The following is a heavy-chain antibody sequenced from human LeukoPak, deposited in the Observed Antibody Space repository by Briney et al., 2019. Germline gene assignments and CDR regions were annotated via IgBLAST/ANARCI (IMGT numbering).Heavy chain of an antibody. D-gene: IGHD1-7*01. Sequence: PGGSLRLSCAASGFTFSSYAMSWVRQAPGKGLEWVSAISGSGGSTYYADSVKGRFTISRDNSKNTLYLQMNSLRAEDTAVYYCAKSELGPDYYYYYYMAVWGKGTTVTIS. CDR3: AKSELGPDYYYYYYMAV. CDR2: ISGSGGST. CDR1: GFTFSSYA. V-gene: IGHV3-23*01. J-gene: IGHJ6*03.